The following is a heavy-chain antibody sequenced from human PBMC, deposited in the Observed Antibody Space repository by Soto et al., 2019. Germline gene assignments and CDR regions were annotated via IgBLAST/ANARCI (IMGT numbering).Heavy chain of an antibody. J-gene: IGHJ4*02. V-gene: IGHV3-23*01. CDR2: VSIGGST. CDR1: GFAFSSYA. CDR3: AKRRGAGGHFDY. D-gene: IGHD2-15*01. Sequence: GGSLRLSCAASGFAFSSYAMGWVRQGPGKGLEWVAVVSIGGSTHYADSVRGRFTISRDNSKNTLSLQMNSLTAEDTAVYFCAKRRGAGGHFDYWGQGALVTVSS.